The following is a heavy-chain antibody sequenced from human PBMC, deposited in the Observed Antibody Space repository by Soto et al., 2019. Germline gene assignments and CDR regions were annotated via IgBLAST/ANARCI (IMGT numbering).Heavy chain of an antibody. V-gene: IGHV3-7*03. Sequence: GGSLRLSCAASRFKFSDYWMSWVRQAPGKGLEWVGNIKHDTSEAHYADSVKGRFTITRDNIKNFLFLQMNGLRSDDTASYYCARDGLLFSGPYRPSRFDYWGLGTLVTVSS. CDR2: IKHDTSEA. CDR1: RFKFSDYW. CDR3: ARDGLLFSGPYRPSRFDY. D-gene: IGHD3-16*02. J-gene: IGHJ4*02.